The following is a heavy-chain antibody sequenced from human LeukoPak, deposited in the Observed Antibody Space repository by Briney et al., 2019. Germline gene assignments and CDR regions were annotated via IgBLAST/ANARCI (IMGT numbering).Heavy chain of an antibody. CDR1: GFTFSSFS. D-gene: IGHD3-10*01. V-gene: IGHV3-23*01. J-gene: IGHJ3*02. CDR3: AKDYYGSGRYYDYDAFDI. Sequence: PGGSLRLSCAASGFTFSSFSMSWVRQAPGKGLEWVSVITGSGGGTYYADSVKGRFTISRDNSKNTLYLQMNSLRAEDTAVYYCAKDYYGSGRYYDYDAFDIWGQGTMVTVSS. CDR2: ITGSGGGT.